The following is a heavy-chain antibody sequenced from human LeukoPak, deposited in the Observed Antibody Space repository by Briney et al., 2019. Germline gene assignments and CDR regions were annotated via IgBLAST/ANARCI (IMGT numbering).Heavy chain of an antibody. CDR1: GGTFSSYA. V-gene: IGHV1-69*05. D-gene: IGHD3-10*01. CDR3: ARDPNPYSGEGDY. J-gene: IGHJ4*02. Sequence: ASVKVSCKASGGTFSSYAISWVRQAPGQGLEWMGRIIPIFGTANYAQKFQGRVTITTDESTSTAYMELSSLRSEDTAVYSCARDPNPYSGEGDYWGQGTLVTVSS. CDR2: IIPIFGTA.